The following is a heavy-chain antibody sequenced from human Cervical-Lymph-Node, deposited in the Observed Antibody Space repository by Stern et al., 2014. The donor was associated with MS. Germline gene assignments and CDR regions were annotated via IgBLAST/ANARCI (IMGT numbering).Heavy chain of an antibody. CDR3: TYDPDF. Sequence: QVTLRESGPTLVKPTQTLTLPCSFSGFSLDTRGVGVAWLRQPPGKALEWRALIYWNDEKRYSPSLENRRSITKDTSKNQVVLTMTNMHPVDTGTYYCTYDPDFWGQGTLVTVSS. CDR2: IYWNDEK. CDR1: GFSLDTRGVG. V-gene: IGHV2-5*01. J-gene: IGHJ4*02.